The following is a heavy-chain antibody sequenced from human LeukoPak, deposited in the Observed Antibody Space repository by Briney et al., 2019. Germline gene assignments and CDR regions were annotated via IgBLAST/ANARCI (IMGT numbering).Heavy chain of an antibody. Sequence: SDTLSLTCTVAGGSISSYYWSWIRQPPGKGLEWIGYIYYSGSTNYNPSLKSRVTISVDTSKNQFSLKLSSVTAADTAVYYCARVAAAGTFLFDPWGQGTLVTVSS. J-gene: IGHJ5*02. CDR1: GGSISSYY. V-gene: IGHV4-59*07. CDR3: ARVAAAGTFLFDP. D-gene: IGHD6-13*01. CDR2: IYYSGST.